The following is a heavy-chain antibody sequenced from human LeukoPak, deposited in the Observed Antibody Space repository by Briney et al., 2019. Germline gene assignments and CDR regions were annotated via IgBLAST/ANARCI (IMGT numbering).Heavy chain of an antibody. J-gene: IGHJ1*01. CDR1: GFTLSSYA. D-gene: IGHD6-6*01. Sequence: PGGSLRLSCASSGFTLSSYAMSWVRQAPGKGLEWVSAIRGSGGSTYYADSVKGRFTISRDNSKNTLYLQMNSLRAEDTAVYYCAKHSQQIAARQYFQHWGQGTLVTVSS. CDR3: AKHSQQIAARQYFQH. V-gene: IGHV3-23*01. CDR2: IRGSGGST.